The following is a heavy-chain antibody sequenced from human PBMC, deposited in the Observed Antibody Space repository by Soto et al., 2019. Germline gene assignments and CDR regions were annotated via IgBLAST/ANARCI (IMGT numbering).Heavy chain of an antibody. CDR3: ARGKGVVPPALRFDP. Sequence: PSQTLPVTCTVSGGSIGSYYLSWIRQPPGKGLEWIGCIYASGNTNDNPSPKRRVTISVDTSKNQFSLKLSAVTAADTAVYYSARGKGVVPPALRFDPWGQGTLVT. V-gene: IGHV4-4*08. CDR1: GGSIGSYY. J-gene: IGHJ5*02. D-gene: IGHD2-2*01. CDR2: IYASGNT.